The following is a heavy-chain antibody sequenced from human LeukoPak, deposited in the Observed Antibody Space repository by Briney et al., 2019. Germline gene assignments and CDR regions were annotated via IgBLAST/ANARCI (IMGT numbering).Heavy chain of an antibody. CDR3: AKDMITFGGVITYFDY. CDR1: GFTFDDYA. CDR2: ISGDGGST. J-gene: IGHJ4*02. Sequence: GGSLRLSCATSGFTFDDYAMHWVRQAPGKGLEWVSLISGDGGSTYYADSVKGRFTISRDNSKNSLYLQMNSLRTEDTALYYCAKDMITFGGVITYFDYWGQGTLVTVSS. D-gene: IGHD3-16*02. V-gene: IGHV3-43*02.